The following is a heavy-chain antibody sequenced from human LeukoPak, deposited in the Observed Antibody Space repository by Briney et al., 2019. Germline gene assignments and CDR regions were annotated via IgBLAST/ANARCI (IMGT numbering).Heavy chain of an antibody. J-gene: IGHJ4*02. D-gene: IGHD2-15*01. CDR2: INAGNGNT. CDR1: GYTFTSYA. CDR3: ARPSEDIVVVVAAPWFFDY. V-gene: IGHV1-3*01. Sequence: ASVKVSCKASGYTFTSYAMHWVRQAPGQRLEWMGWINAGNGNTKYSQEFQGRVTITRDTSASTAYMELSRLRSDDTAVYYCARPSEDIVVVVAAPWFFDYWGQGTLVTVSS.